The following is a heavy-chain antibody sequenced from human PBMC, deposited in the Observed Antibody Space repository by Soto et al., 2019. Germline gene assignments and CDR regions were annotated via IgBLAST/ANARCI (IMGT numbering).Heavy chain of an antibody. Sequence: SVKVSCKASGGTFSSYAINWVRQAPGQGLEWMGRIVPMFGIPNFAPKFQGRVTMTADRSTTTAYMELSSLRSEDTAVYYCASGPYTSSSGGYYYYVDVWGKGTTVTVSS. CDR1: GGTFSSYA. CDR3: ASGPYTSSSGGYYYYVDV. V-gene: IGHV1-69*04. D-gene: IGHD6-6*01. CDR2: IVPMFGIP. J-gene: IGHJ6*03.